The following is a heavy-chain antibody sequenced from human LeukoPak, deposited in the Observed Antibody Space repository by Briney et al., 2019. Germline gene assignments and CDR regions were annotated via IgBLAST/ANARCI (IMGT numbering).Heavy chain of an antibody. CDR1: GYSISSGYY. Sequence: SETLSLTCTVSGYSISSGYYWGWIRQPPGKGLEWIGSIYHCGSTYYNPSLKSRVTISVDTSKNQFSLKLSSVTAADTAVYYCAREPGLLYSGSYTTNRWGQGTLVTVSS. J-gene: IGHJ5*02. CDR3: AREPGLLYSGSYTTNR. V-gene: IGHV4-38-2*02. CDR2: IYHCGST. D-gene: IGHD1-26*01.